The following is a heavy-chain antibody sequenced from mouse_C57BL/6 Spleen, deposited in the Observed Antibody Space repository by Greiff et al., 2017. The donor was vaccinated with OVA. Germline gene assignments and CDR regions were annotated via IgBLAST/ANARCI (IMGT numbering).Heavy chain of an antibody. Sequence: QVQLKQPGAELVKPGASVKMSCKASGYTFTSYWITWVKQRPGQGLEWIGDIYPGSGSTNYNEKFKSKATLTVDTSSSTAYMQLSSLTSEDSAVYYCARLNDDYGGGYFDYWGQGTTLTVSS. D-gene: IGHD2-4*01. CDR1: GYTFTSYW. J-gene: IGHJ2*01. CDR2: IYPGSGST. V-gene: IGHV1-55*01. CDR3: ARLNDDYGGGYFDY.